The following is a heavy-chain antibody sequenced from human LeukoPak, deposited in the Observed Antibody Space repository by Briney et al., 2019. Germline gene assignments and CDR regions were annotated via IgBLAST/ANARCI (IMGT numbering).Heavy chain of an antibody. D-gene: IGHD6-19*01. J-gene: IGHJ4*02. CDR3: TSPAGSENSDY. CDR2: IRSRANDYAT. V-gene: IGHV3-73*01. CDR1: GFTFSDSA. Sequence: PGGSLRLSCAASGFTFSDSAMHWVRQASGKGLEWVGRIRSRANDYATEYAASGKGRFTISRDNSKNMAYLQMNSLKIEDTAVYYCTSPAGSENSDYWGQGILVTVSS.